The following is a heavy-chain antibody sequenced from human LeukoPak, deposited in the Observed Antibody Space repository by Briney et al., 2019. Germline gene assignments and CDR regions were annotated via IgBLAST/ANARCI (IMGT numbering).Heavy chain of an antibody. CDR3: ARDLLGGDFDY. D-gene: IGHD2/OR15-2a*01. J-gene: IGHJ4*02. Sequence: SQTLSLTCTVSGGPISSGDYYWSWIRQPPGKGLEWIGYIYYSGSTYCNPSLKSRVTISVDTSKNQFSLKLSSVTAADTAVYYCARDLLGGDFDYWGQGTLVTVSS. V-gene: IGHV4-30-4*01. CDR2: IYYSGST. CDR1: GGPISSGDYY.